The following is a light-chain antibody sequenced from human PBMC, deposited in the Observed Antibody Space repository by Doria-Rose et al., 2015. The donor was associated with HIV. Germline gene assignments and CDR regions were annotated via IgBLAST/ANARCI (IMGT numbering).Light chain of an antibody. Sequence: IQSPGTLSLSPGERATLSCRASQRCRSTYLAWYQQKPGQAPSLLIYDGSTSATGIPDRFSVSGSVTDFTLTINRLEPEDFTLYYCHQYGTSWTFGQGAKVEI. J-gene: IGKJ1*01. CDR2: DGS. V-gene: IGKV3-20*01. CDR1: QRCRSTY. CDR3: HQYGTSWT.